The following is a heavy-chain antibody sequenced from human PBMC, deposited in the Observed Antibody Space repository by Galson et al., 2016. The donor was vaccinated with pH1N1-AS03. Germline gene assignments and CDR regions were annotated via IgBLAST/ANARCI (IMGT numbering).Heavy chain of an antibody. D-gene: IGHD4-17*01. Sequence: SETLSLTCTVSAGSISTYYWTWIRQPPGRGLEWIGYIYFSGRTNCSPSLKSRANISLDRSRNQFSLNLNSVTAADTAVYYCARGPSTTVTTWCLDSWGQGTPVTVSS. V-gene: IGHV4-59*01. J-gene: IGHJ4*02. CDR2: IYFSGRT. CDR3: ARGPSTTVTTWCLDS. CDR1: AGSISTYY.